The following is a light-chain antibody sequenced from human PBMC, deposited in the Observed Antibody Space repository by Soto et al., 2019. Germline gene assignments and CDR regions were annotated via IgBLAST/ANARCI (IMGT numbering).Light chain of an antibody. CDR1: QSVSSN. V-gene: IGKV3-15*01. CDR2: GAS. Sequence: EIVMTQSPATLSVSPGERATLSCRASQSVSSNLAWYQQKPGQAPRLLIYGASTRATGIPARFSGSGSWTEFPLTISSLQSEDFAVYYCQQYNNWPPYTFGQGTKLEIK. CDR3: QQYNNWPPYT. J-gene: IGKJ2*01.